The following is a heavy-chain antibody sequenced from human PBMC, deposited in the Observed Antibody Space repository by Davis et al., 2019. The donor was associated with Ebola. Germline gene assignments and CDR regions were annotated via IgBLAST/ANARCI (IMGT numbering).Heavy chain of an antibody. D-gene: IGHD3-3*01. J-gene: IGHJ4*02. Sequence: PGGSLRLSCAASGFTFSSYEMNWVRQAPGKGLEWVSYISSSGSTIYYADSVKGRFTISRDNAKNSLYLQMNSLRAEDTAVYYCAREHYDFWSGYSSSYWGQGTLVTVSS. V-gene: IGHV3-48*03. CDR1: GFTFSSYE. CDR3: AREHYDFWSGYSSSY. CDR2: ISSSGSTI.